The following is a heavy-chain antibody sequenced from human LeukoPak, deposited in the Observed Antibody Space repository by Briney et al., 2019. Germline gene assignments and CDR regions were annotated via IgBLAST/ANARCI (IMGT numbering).Heavy chain of an antibody. J-gene: IGHJ4*02. CDR1: GFSVSNQW. CDR3: APSPAAQQDY. D-gene: IGHD1-1*01. V-gene: IGHV3-74*01. Sequence: GGSLRLSCAASGFSVSNQWMHWVRQAPGKGLVWVSRIDNDGSSTVYADSVKGRFTISRDNAKNTLYLQMNSLRAEDTALYYCAPSPAAQQDYWGQGILVTVSS. CDR2: IDNDGSST.